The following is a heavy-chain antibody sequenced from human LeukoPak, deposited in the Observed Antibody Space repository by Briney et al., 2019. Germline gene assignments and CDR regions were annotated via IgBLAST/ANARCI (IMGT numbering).Heavy chain of an antibody. J-gene: IGHJ4*02. V-gene: IGHV3-30-3*01. D-gene: IGHD5-18*01. Sequence: PGGSLRLSCAASGFTFSSYAMHWVRQAPGMGLEWVAVISYDGSNKYYADSVEGRFTISRDNSKNTLYLQMNSLRAEDTAVYYCARDRYGTDTAMGTFDYWGQGTLVTVSS. CDR3: ARDRYGTDTAMGTFDY. CDR1: GFTFSSYA. CDR2: ISYDGSNK.